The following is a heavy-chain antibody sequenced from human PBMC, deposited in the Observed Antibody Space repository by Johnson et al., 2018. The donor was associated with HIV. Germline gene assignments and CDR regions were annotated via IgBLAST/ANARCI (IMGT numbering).Heavy chain of an antibody. CDR2: ISSSGGTI. CDR3: AKFGIAARPRAFDI. D-gene: IGHD6-6*01. V-gene: IGHV3-11*04. CDR1: GFTFSDYY. Sequence: QVQLVESGGGLVKPGGSVRLSCAASGFTFSDYYMSWIRQAPGKGLEWVSYISSSGGTIYYADSLKGRFTISRDTAKNSLYLQMNSLGAEDTAVYDCAKFGIAARPRAFDIWGQGTTVTVSS. J-gene: IGHJ3*02.